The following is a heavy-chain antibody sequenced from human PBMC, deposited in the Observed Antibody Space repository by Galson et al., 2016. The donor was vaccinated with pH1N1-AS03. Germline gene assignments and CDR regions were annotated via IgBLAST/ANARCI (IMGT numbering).Heavy chain of an antibody. CDR3: ARSGSGSFYEGAC. Sequence: SVKVSCKASGYTFTNYGISWVRQAPGQGLEYMGWIGTYTIYAQKLQGRVTMTTDTSTSTAYMELRSLRSDDTAVYYCARSGSGSFYEGACWGQGTLVSVSS. CDR2: IGTYT. CDR1: GYTFTNYG. V-gene: IGHV1-18*01. D-gene: IGHD3-10*01. J-gene: IGHJ4*02.